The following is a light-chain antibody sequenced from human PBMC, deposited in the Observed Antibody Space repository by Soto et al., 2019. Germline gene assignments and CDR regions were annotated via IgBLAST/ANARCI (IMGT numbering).Light chain of an antibody. J-gene: IGKJ4*01. CDR3: QKYTNVPS. Sequence: DIQMTQSPSSLSASVGDRVTITCRASQGISNYLAWYQQIPGKVPKLLISAASTLQSVVPSRFSVSGSGTDFTLTISSLQPEDVATYYCQKYTNVPSFGGGTKVEIK. CDR1: QGISNY. CDR2: AAS. V-gene: IGKV1-27*01.